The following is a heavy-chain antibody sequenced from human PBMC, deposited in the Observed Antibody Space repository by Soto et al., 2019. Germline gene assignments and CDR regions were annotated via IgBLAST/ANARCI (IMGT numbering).Heavy chain of an antibody. CDR1: GGTFSSYS. Sequence: QVQLVQSGAEVKKPGSSVKVSCRASGGTFSSYSVSWVRQAPGQGLEWMGVIIPLLNTPKYVQKLHGSVTITADSSATTAYMDLSSLTSEYTAVYYCARESSSPNYSGYGMDVWGKGNTVTASA. V-gene: IGHV1-69*01. CDR2: IIPLLNTP. J-gene: IGHJ6*04. D-gene: IGHD6-6*01. CDR3: ARESSSPNYSGYGMDV.